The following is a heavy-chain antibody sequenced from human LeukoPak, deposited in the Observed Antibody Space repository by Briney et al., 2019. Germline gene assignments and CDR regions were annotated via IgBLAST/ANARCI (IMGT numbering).Heavy chain of an antibody. CDR3: ARGPNLWFGELIDY. D-gene: IGHD3-10*01. J-gene: IGHJ4*02. CDR2: IYYSGST. Sequence: PSETPSLTCTVSGGSISSSSYYWGWIRQPPGKGLEWIGSIYYSGSTYYNPSLKSRVTISVDTSKNQFSLKLSSVTAADTAVYYCARGPNLWFGELIDYWGQGTLVTVSS. CDR1: GGSISSSSYY. V-gene: IGHV4-39*07.